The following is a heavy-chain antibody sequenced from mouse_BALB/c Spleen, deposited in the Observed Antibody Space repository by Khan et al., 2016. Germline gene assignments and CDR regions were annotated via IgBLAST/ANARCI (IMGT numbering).Heavy chain of an antibody. Sequence: QIQLVQSGPELKKPGETVKLPRKPSGHTFTDYSMHWVKHAPGFVFKWMGGINTETGEPSYADDFKGRFASSLEPSACTAYLQINNPKTEDTATYICARSSLYYYSSSYGSSAMDYWGRGTSVTVTT. D-gene: IGHD1-1*01. CDR1: GHTFTDYS. CDR2: INTETGEP. CDR3: ARSSLYYYSSSYGSSAMDY. V-gene: IGHV9-2-1*01. J-gene: IGHJ4*01.